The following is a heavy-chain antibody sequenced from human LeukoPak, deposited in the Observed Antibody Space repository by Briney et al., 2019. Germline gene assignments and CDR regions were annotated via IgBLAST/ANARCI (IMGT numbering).Heavy chain of an antibody. CDR1: GYSISSGYY. J-gene: IGHJ4*02. CDR2: IYYSGST. Sequence: SETLSLTCTVSGYSISSGYYWGWIRQPPGKGLEWIGYIYYSGSTNYNPSLKSRVTISVDTSKNQFSLKLSSVTAADTAVYYCASSSPGGSLDYWGQGTLVTVSS. D-gene: IGHD3-16*01. V-gene: IGHV4-61*01. CDR3: ASSSPGGSLDY.